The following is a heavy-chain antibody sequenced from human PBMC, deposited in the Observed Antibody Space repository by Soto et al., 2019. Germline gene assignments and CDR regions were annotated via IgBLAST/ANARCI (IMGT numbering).Heavy chain of an antibody. D-gene: IGHD6-13*01. V-gene: IGHV2-5*02. Sequence: QITLKESGPSLVKPTQTLTLTCTFSGFSLSTSGVGVGWIRQPPGKALEWLALIYWDDDTRYSPSLKSRLTITKDTSKNQVVLTMTNMDPVDRARYYCAHRGAAAGIRGNWFDPWGQGTLVTVSS. CDR1: GFSLSTSGVG. J-gene: IGHJ5*02. CDR3: AHRGAAAGIRGNWFDP. CDR2: IYWDDDT.